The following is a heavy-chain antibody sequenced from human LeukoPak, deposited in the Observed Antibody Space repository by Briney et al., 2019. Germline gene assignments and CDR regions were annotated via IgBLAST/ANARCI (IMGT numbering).Heavy chain of an antibody. V-gene: IGHV1-18*01. CDR3: ARDERYCSSTSCADAFDI. CDR1: GYTFTSYG. J-gene: IGHJ3*02. D-gene: IGHD2-2*01. Sequence: ASVKVSCKASGYTFTSYGISWVRQAPGQGLEWMGWISANNGNTNYAQKLQGRVTMTTDTSTSTAYMELRRLRSDDTAVYYWARDERYCSSTSCADAFDIWGQGTMVTVSS. CDR2: ISANNGNT.